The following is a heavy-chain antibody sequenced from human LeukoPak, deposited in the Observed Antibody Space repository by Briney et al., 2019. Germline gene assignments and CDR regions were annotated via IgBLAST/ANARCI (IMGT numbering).Heavy chain of an antibody. CDR2: IYSGGST. Sequence: GGSLRLSCAASGFTVSSNYMSWVRQAPGKGLEWVSVIYSGGSTHYADSAKGRFTISRDNSKNTLYLQMNSLRAEDTAVYYCAKDLPRRYDSGSLYTLGMDVWGQGTTVTVSS. V-gene: IGHV3-53*01. J-gene: IGHJ6*02. CDR3: AKDLPRRYDSGSLYTLGMDV. D-gene: IGHD3-16*01. CDR1: GFTVSSNY.